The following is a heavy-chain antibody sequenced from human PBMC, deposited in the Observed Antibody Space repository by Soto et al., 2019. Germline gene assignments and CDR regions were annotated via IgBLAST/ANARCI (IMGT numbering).Heavy chain of an antibody. CDR1: GGSFGGYY. CDR3: ARAPYYDILTGMRWSYYFDS. CDR2: IYHTGKT. Sequence: SETLSLTCAVYGGSFGGYYGSWIRQAPGKGLEWIGYIYHTGKTNYSPSLRSRTTISSDTSRNQFSLKVNSVTAADTAVYYCARAPYYDILTGMRWSYYFDSWGQGIQVTVSS. J-gene: IGHJ4*02. D-gene: IGHD3-9*01. V-gene: IGHV4-59*01.